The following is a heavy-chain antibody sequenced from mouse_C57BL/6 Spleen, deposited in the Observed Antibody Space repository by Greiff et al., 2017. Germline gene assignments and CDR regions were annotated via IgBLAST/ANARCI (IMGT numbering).Heavy chain of an antibody. D-gene: IGHD3-2*02. J-gene: IGHJ3*01. Sequence: VQLQQPGAELVMPGASVKLPCKASGYTFTSYWMHWVKQRPGQGLEWIGEIDPSDSYTNYNQKFKGKSTLTVDKSSSTAYMQLSSLTSEDSAVYYCARGSSGYWFAYWGQGTLVTVSA. CDR3: ARGSSGYWFAY. CDR2: IDPSDSYT. CDR1: GYTFTSYW. V-gene: IGHV1-69*01.